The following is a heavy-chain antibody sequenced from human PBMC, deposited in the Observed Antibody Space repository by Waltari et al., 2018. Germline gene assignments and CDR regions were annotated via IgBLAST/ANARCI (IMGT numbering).Heavy chain of an antibody. V-gene: IGHV4-4*07. CDR2: IFTSGIT. J-gene: IGHJ4*02. D-gene: IGHD4-17*01. CDR3: ARESGDYSPFDN. CDR1: GGSIRSYY. Sequence: QVQLQESGPGLVKPLETLSLTCSVSGGSIRSYYWSWIRQPAGKGLEWIGHIFTSGITKYNPSLKSRVTMSVDTSKNQFSLKLTSVTAADTAVYYCARESGDYSPFDNWSQGTLVTVSS.